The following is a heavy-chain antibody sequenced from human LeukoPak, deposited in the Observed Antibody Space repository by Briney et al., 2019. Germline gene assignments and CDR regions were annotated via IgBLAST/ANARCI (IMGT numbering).Heavy chain of an antibody. CDR1: GGSISSSSYY. Sequence: SETLSLTCTVSGGSISSSSYYWGWIRQPPGKGLEWIGSIYYSGSTYYNPSLKSRVTISVDTSKNQFSLKLSSVTAADTAVYYCASHYDSSGYCFDYWGQGTLVTVSS. D-gene: IGHD3-22*01. V-gene: IGHV4-39*07. CDR2: IYYSGST. J-gene: IGHJ4*02. CDR3: ASHYDSSGYCFDY.